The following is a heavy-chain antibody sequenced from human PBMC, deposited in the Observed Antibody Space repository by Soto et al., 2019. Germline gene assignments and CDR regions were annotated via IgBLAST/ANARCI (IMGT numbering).Heavy chain of an antibody. CDR2: ISYDGSNK. D-gene: IGHD2-21*01. CDR1: GFTFSSYA. V-gene: IGHV3-30-3*01. CDR3: ASSIGAGEHDAFDI. Sequence: GSLRLSCAASGFTFSSYAMHWVRQAPGKGLEWVAVISYDGSNKYYADSVKGRFTISRDNSKNTLYLQMNSLRAEDTAVYYCASSIGAGEHDAFDIWGQGTVVTVSS. J-gene: IGHJ3*02.